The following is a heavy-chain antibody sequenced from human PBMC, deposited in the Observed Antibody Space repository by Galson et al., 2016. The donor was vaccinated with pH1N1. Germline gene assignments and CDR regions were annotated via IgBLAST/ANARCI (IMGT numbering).Heavy chain of an antibody. CDR2: ISWNSNSI. CDR3: AKGAGRYYFGSGSFNY. Sequence: SLRLSCAASGFAFDDFAMHWVRHVPGKGLEWVSGISWNSNSIGYADSVKGRFTISRDSAKKSLFLQMSSLRVEDTALYYCAKGAGRYYFGSGSFNYWGQGTQVTVSS. CDR1: GFAFDDFA. V-gene: IGHV3-9*01. D-gene: IGHD3-10*01. J-gene: IGHJ4*02.